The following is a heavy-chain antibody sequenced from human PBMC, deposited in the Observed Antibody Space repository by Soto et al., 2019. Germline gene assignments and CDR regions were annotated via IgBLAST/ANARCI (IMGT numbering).Heavy chain of an antibody. J-gene: IGHJ4*02. CDR2: IYDSESA. CDR3: ARASSSSSAAAY. V-gene: IGHV4-31*03. D-gene: IGHD6-6*01. Sequence: QVQLQESGPGLVKPSQTLSLTCSVSGESINSGGYYWSWIRHHPGTGLEWIGYIYDSESAYYNPSLKSRVTISMDTSKNHFAMRLSSVTSAATAVYYCARASSSSSAAAYWGQGTQVTVSS. CDR1: GESINSGGYY.